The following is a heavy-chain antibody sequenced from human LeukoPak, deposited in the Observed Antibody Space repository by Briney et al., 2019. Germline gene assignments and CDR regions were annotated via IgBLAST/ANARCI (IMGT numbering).Heavy chain of an antibody. CDR3: ARETTMIVVVTKDYYYYYMDV. J-gene: IGHJ6*03. D-gene: IGHD3-22*01. Sequence: GGSLRLSCAASGFTFSSYEMNWVRQAPGKGLEWVANIKQDGSEKYYVDSVKGRFTISGDNAKNSLYLQMNSLRAEDTAVYYCARETTMIVVVTKDYYYYYMDVWGKGTTVTVSS. V-gene: IGHV3-7*01. CDR2: IKQDGSEK. CDR1: GFTFSSYE.